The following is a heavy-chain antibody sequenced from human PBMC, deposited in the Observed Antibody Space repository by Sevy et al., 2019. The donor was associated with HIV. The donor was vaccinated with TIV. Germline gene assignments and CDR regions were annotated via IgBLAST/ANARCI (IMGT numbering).Heavy chain of an antibody. Sequence: GGSLRLSCAASGFTFSSYAMHWVRQAPGKGLEWVAVITYDGSTKYYADSVKGVLTISRDNSKNTLYLQMNSLRAEDKDVYYCARSLYYYYMDVWGQGTTVTVSS. CDR2: ITYDGSTK. CDR3: ARSLYYYYMDV. J-gene: IGHJ6*03. V-gene: IGHV3-30-3*01. CDR1: GFTFSSYA.